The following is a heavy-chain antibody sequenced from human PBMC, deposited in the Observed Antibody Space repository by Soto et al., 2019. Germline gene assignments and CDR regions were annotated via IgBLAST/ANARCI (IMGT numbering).Heavy chain of an antibody. Sequence: QVQLQESGPGLVKPSETLSLTCTVSGGSISSYYWSWIRQPPGKGLEWIGYIYYSGSTNYNPSLKSRVTISVDTSKNQFSLKLSSVTAADTAVYYCARDRNRGRVRQFDYWGQGTLVTVSS. J-gene: IGHJ4*02. V-gene: IGHV4-59*01. D-gene: IGHD3-10*01. CDR1: GGSISSYY. CDR3: ARDRNRGRVRQFDY. CDR2: IYYSGST.